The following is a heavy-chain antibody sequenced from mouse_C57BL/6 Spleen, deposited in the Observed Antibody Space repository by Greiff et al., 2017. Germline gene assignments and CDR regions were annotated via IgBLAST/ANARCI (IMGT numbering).Heavy chain of an antibody. CDR1: GYTFTSYW. D-gene: IGHD1-1*01. J-gene: IGHJ1*03. CDR2: IDPSDSET. CDR3: ARRVDYYGSSYGYFDV. Sequence: QVQLQQPGAELVRPGSSVKLSCKASGYTFTSYWMHWVKQRPIQGLEWIGNIDPSDSETHYNQKFQDKATLPVDKSSSTAYMQLSSLTSEDAAVYYCARRVDYYGSSYGYFDVWGTGTTVTVSS. V-gene: IGHV1-52*01.